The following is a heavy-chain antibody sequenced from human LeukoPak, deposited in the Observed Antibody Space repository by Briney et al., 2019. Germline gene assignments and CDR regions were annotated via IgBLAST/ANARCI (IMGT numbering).Heavy chain of an antibody. CDR3: ARSYIVGASDY. CDR1: GFTFSRYE. D-gene: IGHD1-26*01. Sequence: GGSLRLSCAASGFTFSRYEMNWVRQAPGKGLEWVSYISSSGSTIYYADSVKGRFTISRDNAKNSLYLQMNSLRAEDTAVYYCARSYIVGASDYWGQGTLVTVSS. CDR2: ISSSGSTI. V-gene: IGHV3-48*03. J-gene: IGHJ4*02.